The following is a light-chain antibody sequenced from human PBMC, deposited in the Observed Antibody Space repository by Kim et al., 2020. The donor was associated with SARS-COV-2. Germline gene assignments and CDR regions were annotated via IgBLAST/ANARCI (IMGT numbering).Light chain of an antibody. Sequence: PREGAAPPCCTSHRGSSCFSLYQQQPGHAPRPLIYDASTTATGIAARFSGSGSGTDFALTLSSLGPEDLAFYYCHRRRNCPPALTFGQGTRLEIK. CDR3: HRRRNCPPALT. J-gene: IGKJ5*01. CDR2: DAS. V-gene: IGKV3-11*01. CDR1: HRGSSC.